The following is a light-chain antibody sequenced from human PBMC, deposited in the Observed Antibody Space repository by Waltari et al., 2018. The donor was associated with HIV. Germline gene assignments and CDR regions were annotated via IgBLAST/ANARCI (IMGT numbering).Light chain of an antibody. CDR2: GKN. V-gene: IGLV3-19*01. J-gene: IGLJ2*01. CDR3: NSRDSSGNHVV. Sequence: SSELTQDPAVSVALGQTVRITCQGDSIRSTYASWYQQKPGQAPVLVIYGKNNRPSVIPDRFSGSSSGNTASLTITGAQAEDEADYYCNSRDSSGNHVVFGGGTKLTVL. CDR1: SIRSTY.